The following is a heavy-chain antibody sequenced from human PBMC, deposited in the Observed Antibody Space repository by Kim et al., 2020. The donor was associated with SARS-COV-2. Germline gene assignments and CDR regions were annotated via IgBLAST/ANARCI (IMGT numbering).Heavy chain of an antibody. CDR3: ARDPRGPWALYYYYGMDV. V-gene: IGHV3-30*04. CDR1: GFTFSSYA. D-gene: IGHD1-26*01. CDR2: ISYDGSNK. Sequence: GGSLRPSCAASGFTFSSYAMHWVRQAPGKGLEWVAVISYDGSNKYYADSVKGRFTISRDNSKNTLYLQMNSLRAEDTAVYYCARDPRGPWALYYYYGMDVWGQGTTVTVSS. J-gene: IGHJ6*02.